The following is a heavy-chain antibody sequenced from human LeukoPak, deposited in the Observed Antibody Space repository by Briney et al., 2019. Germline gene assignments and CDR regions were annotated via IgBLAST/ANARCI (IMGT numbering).Heavy chain of an antibody. CDR1: GGSIGSFY. CDR3: ARTTMVRGTYYMDV. V-gene: IGHV4-59*01. J-gene: IGHJ6*03. CDR2: MSYSGNS. D-gene: IGHD3-10*01. Sequence: SETLSLTCTVSGGSIGSFYWSWIRQPPGKGLEWIGYMSYSGNSDYNPSLRSRVSISIDTSKNHFSLRLSSVTAADTAVYYCARTTMVRGTYYMDVWGKGTTVTISS.